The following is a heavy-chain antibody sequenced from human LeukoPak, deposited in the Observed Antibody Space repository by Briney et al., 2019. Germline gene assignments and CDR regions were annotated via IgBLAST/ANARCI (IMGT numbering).Heavy chain of an antibody. Sequence: PGGSLRLSCAASGFTFSSYSMNWVRQAPGKGLEWVSSISSSSYIYYADSVKGRFTISRDNAKNSLYLQMNSLRAEDTAVYYCARDRAGDILTGYWFDPWGQGTLVTVSS. CDR3: ARDRAGDILTGYWFDP. J-gene: IGHJ5*02. D-gene: IGHD3-9*01. CDR1: GFTFSSYS. CDR2: ISSSSYI. V-gene: IGHV3-21*04.